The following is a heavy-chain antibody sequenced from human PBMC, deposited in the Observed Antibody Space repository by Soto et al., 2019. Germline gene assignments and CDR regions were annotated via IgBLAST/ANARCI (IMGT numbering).Heavy chain of an antibody. CDR2: IWYDGSNQ. CDR3: ARDLGAFNYGSAYFDY. V-gene: IGHV3-33*01. CDR1: GFTFSAYG. Sequence: GGSLRLSCAPSGFTFSAYGMHWVRQAPGKGLEWVAVIWYDGSNQYYADSVKGRFTISRDNSKNVLYLQMNSLRAEDTAVYYCARDLGAFNYGSAYFDYWGQGTPVTVSS. J-gene: IGHJ4*02. D-gene: IGHD3-10*01.